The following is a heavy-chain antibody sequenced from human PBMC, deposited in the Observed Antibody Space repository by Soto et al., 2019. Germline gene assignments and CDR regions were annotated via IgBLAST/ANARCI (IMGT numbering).Heavy chain of an antibody. D-gene: IGHD3-3*01. CDR1: GYTFTSYG. Sequence: GASVKVSCKASGYTFTSYGISWVRQAPGQGLEWMGWISAYNGNTNYAQKLQGRVTMTTDTSTSTAYMELRSLRSDDTAVYYCARDFRTYYDFWSGYYEPDYWGQGTLVTVSS. V-gene: IGHV1-18*01. J-gene: IGHJ4*02. CDR2: ISAYNGNT. CDR3: ARDFRTYYDFWSGYYEPDY.